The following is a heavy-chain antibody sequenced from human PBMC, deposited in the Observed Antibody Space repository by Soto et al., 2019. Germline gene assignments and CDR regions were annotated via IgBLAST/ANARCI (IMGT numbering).Heavy chain of an antibody. CDR1: GGSISSYY. CDR3: ARDLTPEYYGSGISGMDV. D-gene: IGHD3-10*01. Sequence: SETLSLTCTVSGGSISSYYCSWIRQPPGKGLEWIGYIYYSGSTNYNPSLKSRVTISVDTSKNQFSLKLSSVTAADTAVYYCARDLTPEYYGSGISGMDVWGQGTTVTVSS. J-gene: IGHJ6*02. V-gene: IGHV4-59*01. CDR2: IYYSGST.